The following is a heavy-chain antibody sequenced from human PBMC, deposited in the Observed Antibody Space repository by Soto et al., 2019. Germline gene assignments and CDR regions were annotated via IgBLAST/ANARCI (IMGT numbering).Heavy chain of an antibody. Sequence: EVQLLESGGGLVQPGGSLRLSCAASGFSFSSYAMGWVRQAPGKGLEGVSGIRGRGGTTYYADSVKGRYTISRDNSKNTLHLQMDSLRAEDTAIYYCAKVIVEWELLNAFDSWSQGTLVTVSS. CDR2: IRGRGGTT. CDR3: AKVIVEWELLNAFDS. D-gene: IGHD1-26*01. J-gene: IGHJ4*02. CDR1: GFSFSSYA. V-gene: IGHV3-23*01.